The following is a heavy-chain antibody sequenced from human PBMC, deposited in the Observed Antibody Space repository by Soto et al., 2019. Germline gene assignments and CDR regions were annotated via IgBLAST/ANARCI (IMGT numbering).Heavy chain of an antibody. CDR3: ARVDILTGSPSSMDV. CDR2: ITYSGDT. J-gene: IGHJ6*02. V-gene: IGHV4-31*03. D-gene: IGHD3-9*01. CDR1: GASISSAGYS. Sequence: PSETLSLTCTVSGASISSAGYSWSWVRQHPGKGLEWIGYITYSGDTDYNPSLRSRVSISIDTSRNQFSLKLSSVTAADTAVYYCARVDILTGSPSSMDVWGQGTTVTVSS.